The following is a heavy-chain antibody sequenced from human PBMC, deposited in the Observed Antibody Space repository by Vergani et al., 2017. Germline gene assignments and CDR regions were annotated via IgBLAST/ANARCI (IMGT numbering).Heavy chain of an antibody. D-gene: IGHD5-18*01. V-gene: IGHV4-61*01. CDR3: ARDQSGYSYEPFDY. CDR1: GGSVSSGSYY. CDR2: IYYSGST. J-gene: IGHJ4*02. Sequence: QVQLQESGPGLVKPSETLSLTCTVSGGSVSSGSYYWSWIRQPPGKGLEWIGHIYYSGSTNYNPSLKSRVTISVDTSKNQFSLKLSSVTAADTAVYYCARDQSGYSYEPFDYWGQGTLVTVSS.